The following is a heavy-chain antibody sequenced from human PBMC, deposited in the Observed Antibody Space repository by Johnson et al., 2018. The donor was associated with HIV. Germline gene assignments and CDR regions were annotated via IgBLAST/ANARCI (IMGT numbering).Heavy chain of an antibody. D-gene: IGHD3-10*01. CDR2: IYAGGCS. CDR3: AGESIGAFDI. J-gene: IGHJ3*02. V-gene: IGHV3-66*02. CDR1: GFTFDDYG. Sequence: VQLVESGGGVVRPGGSLRLSCAASGFTFDDYGMSWVRQAPGKGLECVSVIYAGGCSYYADAVKGRFTISRDNSKNTLSLQMNSLRTEDTAVYYCAGESIGAFDIWGQGTMVTVSS.